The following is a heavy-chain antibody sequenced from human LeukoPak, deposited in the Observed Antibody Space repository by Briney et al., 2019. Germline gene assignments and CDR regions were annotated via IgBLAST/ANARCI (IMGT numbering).Heavy chain of an antibody. D-gene: IGHD6-19*01. J-gene: IGHJ4*02. V-gene: IGHV4-30-4*08. CDR1: GGSISSGDYY. Sequence: SETLSLTCTVSGGSISSGDYYWSWIRQPPGKGLEWIGYIYYSGSTYYNPSLKSRVTISVDTSENQFSLKLSSVTAADTAVYYCARHDIAVAALDYWGQGTLVTVSS. CDR3: ARHDIAVAALDY. CDR2: IYYSGST.